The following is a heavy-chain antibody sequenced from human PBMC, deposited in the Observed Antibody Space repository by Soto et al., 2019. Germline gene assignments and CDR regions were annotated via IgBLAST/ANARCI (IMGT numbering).Heavy chain of an antibody. V-gene: IGHV1-18*01. CDR1: GYTFTSYG. J-gene: IGHJ6*02. D-gene: IGHD1-26*01. CDR2: ISGYNGNT. CDR3: AKNGQLPYYYCGMDV. Sequence: ASVKVSCKASGYTFTSYGISWVRQAPGQGLEWMGWISGYNGNTNYAQKYQGRITMTIDTSTTTAYMELGSLTSDDTAVYYCAKNGQLPYYYCGMDVWGQGTTVTVSS.